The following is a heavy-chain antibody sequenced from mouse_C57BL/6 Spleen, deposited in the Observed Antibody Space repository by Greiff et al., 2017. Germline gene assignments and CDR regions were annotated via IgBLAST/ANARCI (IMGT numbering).Heavy chain of an antibody. D-gene: IGHD1-1*01. J-gene: IGHJ2*01. V-gene: IGHV1-15*01. Sequence: VKLMESGAELVRPGASVTLSCKASGYTFTDYEMHWVKQTPVHGLEWIGAIDPETGGTGYNQKFKGKAILTAEKSSSTAYMVLRRLTSEYSAVYSCTAYYYGSSSWYFDYWGQGTTLTVSS. CDR3: TAYYYGSSSWYFDY. CDR2: IDPETGGT. CDR1: GYTFTDYE.